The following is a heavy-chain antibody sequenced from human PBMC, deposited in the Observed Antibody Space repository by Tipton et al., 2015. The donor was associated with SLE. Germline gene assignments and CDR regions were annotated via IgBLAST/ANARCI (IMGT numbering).Heavy chain of an antibody. V-gene: IGHV4-38-2*01. J-gene: IGHJ4*02. CDR3: ARVYSSGWCAH. D-gene: IGHD6-19*01. CDR2: IYHSGST. Sequence: LRLSCAVSGYSISSGYYWGWIRQPPGKGLEWIGSIYHSGSTYYNPSLKSRVTISVDTSKNQFSLKLSSVTAADTAVCYCARVYSSGWCAHWGQGTLVTVSS. CDR1: GYSISSGYY.